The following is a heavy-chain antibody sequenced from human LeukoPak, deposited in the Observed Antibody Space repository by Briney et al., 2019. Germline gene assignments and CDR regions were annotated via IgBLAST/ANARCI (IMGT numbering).Heavy chain of an antibody. D-gene: IGHD2-21*01. J-gene: IGHJ4*02. CDR2: IYSGGNT. Sequence: PGWSLRLSCAASGFTVSSNYMSWVRQAPGKGLEWVSVIYSGGNTYYADSVEGRFTISRDNAKNTQYLQMNSLRADDTAVYYCLRENSWAGDYWGQGSLVTVST. CDR3: LRENSWAGDY. CDR1: GFTVSSNY. V-gene: IGHV3-66*01.